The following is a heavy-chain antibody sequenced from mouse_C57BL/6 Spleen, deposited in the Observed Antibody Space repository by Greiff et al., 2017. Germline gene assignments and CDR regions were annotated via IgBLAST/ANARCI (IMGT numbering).Heavy chain of an antibody. CDR3: AKDLGYGNPYWYFDV. CDR1: GFSLTSYG. D-gene: IGHD2-1*01. J-gene: IGHJ1*03. V-gene: IGHV2-5*01. CDR2: IWRGGST. Sequence: VNVVESGPGLVQPSQSLSITCTVSGFSLTSYGVHWVRQSPGKGLEWLGVIWRGGSTDYNAAFMSRLSITKDNSKSQVFFKMNSLQADDTAIYYCAKDLGYGNPYWYFDVWGTGTTVTVSS.